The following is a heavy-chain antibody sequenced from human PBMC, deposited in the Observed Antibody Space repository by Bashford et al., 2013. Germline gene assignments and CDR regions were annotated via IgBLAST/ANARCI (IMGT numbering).Heavy chain of an antibody. Sequence: WVXPDXRERPGVDGIIYPDDSDTRYSPSFQGQVTISADKSISTAYLQWSSLKASDTAMYYCARGRYCSGGSCYFDYWGQGTLVTVSS. V-gene: IGHV5-51*01. CDR3: ARGRYCSGGSCYFDY. J-gene: IGHJ4*02. D-gene: IGHD2-15*01. CDR2: IYPDDSDT.